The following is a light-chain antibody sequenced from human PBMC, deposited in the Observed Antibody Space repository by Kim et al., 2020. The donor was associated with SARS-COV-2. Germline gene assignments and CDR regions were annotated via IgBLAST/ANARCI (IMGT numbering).Light chain of an antibody. CDR2: GAS. J-gene: IGKJ5*01. CDR3: QQYDRSPDT. V-gene: IGKV3-20*01. Sequence: ESVLTQSPGTLSLSPGERATLSCRASQSVTSNFVAWYQQRLGQAPRLLIYGASRRATGIPDRFSGSGSGTDFTLTISRLEPEDFAVYFCQQYDRSPDTFDQGTRLEIK. CDR1: QSVTSNF.